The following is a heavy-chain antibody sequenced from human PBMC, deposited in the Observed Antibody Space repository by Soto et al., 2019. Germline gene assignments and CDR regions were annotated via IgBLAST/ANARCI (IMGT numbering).Heavy chain of an antibody. V-gene: IGHV5-51*01. CDR3: ARPDIGVVVAGPVLGDFYI. J-gene: IGHJ3*02. D-gene: IGHD2-15*01. CDR2: IYPGDSDT. Sequence: GESLKISCKGSGYSFTSYWIGWVRQMPGKGLAWMGIIYPGDSDTRYSPSFQGQVTISADKSISTAYLQWSSLKASDTAMYYCARPDIGVVVAGPVLGDFYIWGRETMVAVSS. CDR1: GYSFTSYW.